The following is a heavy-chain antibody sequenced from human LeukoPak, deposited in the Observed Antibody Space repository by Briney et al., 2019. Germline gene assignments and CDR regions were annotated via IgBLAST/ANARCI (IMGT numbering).Heavy chain of an antibody. CDR1: GFPYRSYW. Sequence: PGGSLRLSCAVSGFPYRSYWMLWARQAPGKGLVWVSRITSDGTTSYADSVKGRFTISRDNAKNTLYLQLNSLRAEDTAVYYCARIDWVTDFWAQGTVVTVSS. V-gene: IGHV3-74*01. D-gene: IGHD2-21*01. CDR3: ARIDWVTDF. CDR2: ITSDGTT. J-gene: IGHJ4*02.